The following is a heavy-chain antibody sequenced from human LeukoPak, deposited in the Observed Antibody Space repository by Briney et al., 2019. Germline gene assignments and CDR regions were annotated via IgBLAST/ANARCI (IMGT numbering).Heavy chain of an antibody. CDR1: GYTFTSYD. CDR2: MNPNSGNT. Sequence: ASVKVSCKASGYTFTSYDINWVRQATGQGLEWMGWMNPNSGNTGYAQKFQGRVTMTRNTSISTAYMELSSLRSEDTAVYYCARGGYCTNGVCLGEDYWGQGTLVTVSP. D-gene: IGHD2-8*01. CDR3: ARGGYCTNGVCLGEDY. J-gene: IGHJ4*02. V-gene: IGHV1-8*01.